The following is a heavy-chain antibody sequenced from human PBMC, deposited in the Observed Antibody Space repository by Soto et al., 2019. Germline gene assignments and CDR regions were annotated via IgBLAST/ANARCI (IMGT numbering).Heavy chain of an antibody. CDR1: GGSISSGDYY. J-gene: IGHJ2*01. CDR3: ARDRGLGIDWYFDL. D-gene: IGHD7-27*01. CDR2: IYYSGST. V-gene: IGHV4-30-4*01. Sequence: SETLSLTCTVSGGSISSGDYYWSWIRQPPGKGLEWIGYIYYSGSTYYNPSLKSRVTISVDTSKNRFSLKLSSVTAADTAVYYCARDRGLGIDWYFDLWGRGTLVTVSS.